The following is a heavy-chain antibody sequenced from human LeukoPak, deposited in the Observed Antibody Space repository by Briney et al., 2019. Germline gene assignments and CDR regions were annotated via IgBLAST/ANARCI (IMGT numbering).Heavy chain of an antibody. CDR3: ARAPIVGATSWYFDL. CDR2: INHSGST. D-gene: IGHD1-26*01. J-gene: IGHJ2*01. V-gene: IGHV4-34*01. CDR1: GGSFSGYY. Sequence: PSETLSLTCAVYGGSFSGYYWSWIRQPPGKGLEWIGEINHSGSTNYNPSLKSRVTMSVDTSKNQFSLKLSSVTAADTAVYYCARAPIVGATSWYFDLWGRGTLVTVSS.